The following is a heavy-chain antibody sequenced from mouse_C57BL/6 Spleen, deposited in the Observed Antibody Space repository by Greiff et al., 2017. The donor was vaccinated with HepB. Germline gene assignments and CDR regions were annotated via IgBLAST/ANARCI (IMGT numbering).Heavy chain of an antibody. J-gene: IGHJ4*01. Sequence: EVKLVESEGGLVQPGSSMKLSCTASGFTFSDYYMAWVRQVPEKGLEWVANINYDGSSTYYLDSLKSRFIISRDNAKNILYLQMSSLKSEDTATYYCARGESYYSNYDYAMDYWGQGTSVTVSS. CDR1: GFTFSDYY. CDR3: ARGESYYSNYDYAMDY. V-gene: IGHV5-16*01. D-gene: IGHD2-5*01. CDR2: INYDGSST.